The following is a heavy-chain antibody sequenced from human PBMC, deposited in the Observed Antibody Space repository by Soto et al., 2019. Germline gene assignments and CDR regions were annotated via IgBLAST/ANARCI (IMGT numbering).Heavy chain of an antibody. J-gene: IGHJ6*04. Sequence: QVQLVQSGAEVKKPGASVTVSCNTSGYTFTSYGISWVRQAPGQGLEWMGWISAYNGNPNYAPKLQGRVTTTTETTRGTAYMELRSPGSDDTAVYYCARDRGFTTVRGGEVDVWGKGTTVTVSS. CDR3: ARDRGFTTVRGGEVDV. D-gene: IGHD3-10*01. V-gene: IGHV1-18*01. CDR1: GYTFTSYG. CDR2: ISAYNGNP.